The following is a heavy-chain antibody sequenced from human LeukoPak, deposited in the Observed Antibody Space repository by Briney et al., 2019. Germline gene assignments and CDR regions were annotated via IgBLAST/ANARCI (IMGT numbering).Heavy chain of an antibody. V-gene: IGHV3-23*01. Sequence: GGSLRLSCAASGFTFSSYAMSWVRQAPGKGLEWVSAISGSGGSRYYADAVKGRFTISRDNSKNTLYLQMNSLRAEDTAVYYCAKEGNGDYYFDYWGQGTLVTVSS. D-gene: IGHD4-17*01. CDR2: ISGSGGSR. CDR1: GFTFSSYA. J-gene: IGHJ4*02. CDR3: AKEGNGDYYFDY.